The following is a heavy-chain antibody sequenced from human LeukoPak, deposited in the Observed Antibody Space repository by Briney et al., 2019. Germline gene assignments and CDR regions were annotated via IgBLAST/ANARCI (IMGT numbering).Heavy chain of an antibody. CDR1: GGTFSSYA. V-gene: IGHV1-69*04. CDR3: ARMVVAATPVPFDY. Sequence: GASVKVSCKASGGTFSSYAISWVRQAPGQGLGWMGRIIPILGIANYAQKFQGRVTITADKSTSTAYMELSSLRSEDTAVYYCARMVVAATPVPFDYWGQGTLVTVSS. J-gene: IGHJ4*02. CDR2: IIPILGIA. D-gene: IGHD2-15*01.